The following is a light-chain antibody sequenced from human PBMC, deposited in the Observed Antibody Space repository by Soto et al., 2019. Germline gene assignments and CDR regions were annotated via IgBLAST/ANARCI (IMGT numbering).Light chain of an antibody. V-gene: IGLV1-40*01. CDR1: SSDIGAGYA. CDR3: HSYVRGLSGWV. J-gene: IGLJ3*02. Sequence: QSVLTQPPSVSGAPGQRVTISCAGSSSDIGAGYAVHWYRQQSGTAPKLLIYDGDKRPSGVPDRFSGSKSGTSASLAITGGQPEDEVVYYCHSYVRGLSGWVFGGGTKLTVL. CDR2: DGD.